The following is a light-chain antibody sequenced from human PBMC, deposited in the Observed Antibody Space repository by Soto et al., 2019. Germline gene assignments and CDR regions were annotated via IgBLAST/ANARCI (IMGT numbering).Light chain of an antibody. CDR1: SSNIGANYD. J-gene: IGLJ1*01. V-gene: IGLV1-40*01. CDR3: QSYDSSLSGFYV. CDR2: GNT. Sequence: QSVLTQPPSVSGAPGQRVTISCTGSSSNIGANYDVQWYQHLPGTAPKLLMYGNTNRPSGVPDRFSGSKSGTSASLAISGLQAEDEADYYCQSYDSSLSGFYVFGTGTKVTVL.